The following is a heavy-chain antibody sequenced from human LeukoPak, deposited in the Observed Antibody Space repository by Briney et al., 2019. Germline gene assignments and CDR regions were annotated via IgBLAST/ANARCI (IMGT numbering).Heavy chain of an antibody. D-gene: IGHD2-2*03. CDR3: AKDRLDIIIIPAGNDY. V-gene: IGHV3-7*03. CDR1: GFTFSTYG. J-gene: IGHJ4*02. CDR2: IHQDGNEK. Sequence: GGSLRLSCAASGFTFSTYGMSWVRQAPGKGLEWVANIHQDGNEKYYVDSVKGRFTISRDNSKNTLYLQMNSLRAEATAVYYRAKDRLDIIIIPAGNDYWGRGTLVTVSS.